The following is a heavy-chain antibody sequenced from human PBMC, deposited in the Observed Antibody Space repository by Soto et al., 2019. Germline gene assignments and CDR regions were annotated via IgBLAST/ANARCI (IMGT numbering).Heavy chain of an antibody. CDR3: ARDFEYSSGWTGYFDY. D-gene: IGHD6-19*01. Sequence: GGSLRLSCAASGFTFSSYAMHWVRQAPGKGLEWVAVISYDGSNKYYADSVKGRFTISRDNSKNTLYLQMNSLRAEDTAVYYCARDFEYSSGWTGYFDYWGQGTLVTVSS. J-gene: IGHJ4*02. V-gene: IGHV3-30-3*01. CDR2: ISYDGSNK. CDR1: GFTFSSYA.